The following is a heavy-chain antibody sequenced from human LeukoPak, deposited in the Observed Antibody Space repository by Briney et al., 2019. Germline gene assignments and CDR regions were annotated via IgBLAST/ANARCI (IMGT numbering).Heavy chain of an antibody. D-gene: IGHD2-21*02. V-gene: IGHV3-30-3*01. Sequence: PGGSLRLSCAASGFTFTNYALHWVRQAPGKGLEWVAVISYDGTNKYRADSVKGRFTISRDNSKNTLSLQMNSLRAEDTALYYCARGFVLGAAKNYFDYWGQGALVTVSS. CDR2: ISYDGTNK. CDR3: ARGFVLGAAKNYFDY. CDR1: GFTFTNYA. J-gene: IGHJ4*02.